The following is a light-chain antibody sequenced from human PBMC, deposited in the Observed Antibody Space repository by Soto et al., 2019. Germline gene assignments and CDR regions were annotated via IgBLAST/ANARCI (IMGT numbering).Light chain of an antibody. Sequence: QSALTQPPSASGSPGQSVTISCTGTSSDIGAYNYVSWYQQYPGKAPKLMMYEVSKRPSGVPDRFSGSKSGNTASLTVFGLQAEDEADYYCTSHAGSINLVFGGGTTLTVL. CDR2: EVS. J-gene: IGLJ2*01. CDR3: TSHAGSINLV. V-gene: IGLV2-8*01. CDR1: SSDIGAYNY.